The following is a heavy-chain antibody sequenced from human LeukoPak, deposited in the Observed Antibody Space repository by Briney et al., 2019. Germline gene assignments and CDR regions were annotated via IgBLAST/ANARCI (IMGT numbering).Heavy chain of an antibody. D-gene: IGHD6-19*01. CDR1: GFTFSTYA. CDR3: ARGIAVAGYYYYMDV. V-gene: IGHV3-23*01. CDR2: ISGSGGSP. Sequence: GGSLRLSCAASGFTFSTYAMSWVRQAPGKGLEWVSTISGSGGSPYYADSVKGRFTISRDNSKNTLYLQINSLRAEDTAVYYCARGIAVAGYYYYMDVWGKGTTVTVSS. J-gene: IGHJ6*03.